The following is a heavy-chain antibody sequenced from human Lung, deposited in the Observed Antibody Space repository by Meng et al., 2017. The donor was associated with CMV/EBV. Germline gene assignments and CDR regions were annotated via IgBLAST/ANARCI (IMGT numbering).Heavy chain of an antibody. CDR2: IYHSEST. Sequence: VPGQDAAQGRGKRSGALALAWAVAGGSISSGNWWSWVRQPQGKGLEWIGEIYHSESTNYNPSLKSRVTISVDKSKNQFSLKLSSVTAADTAVYYCASFPPPGKQWLVTDYWGQGTLVTVSS. CDR1: GGSISSGNW. CDR3: ASFPPPGKQWLVTDY. J-gene: IGHJ4*02. V-gene: IGHV4-4*02. D-gene: IGHD6-19*01.